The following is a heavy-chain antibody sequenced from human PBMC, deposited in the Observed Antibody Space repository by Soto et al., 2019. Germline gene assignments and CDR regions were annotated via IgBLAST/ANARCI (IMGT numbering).Heavy chain of an antibody. Sequence: SETLSLTRAVYGGSFSGYYWSWIRQPPGKGLEWIGEINHSGSTNYNPSLKSRVTISVDTSKNQFSLKLSSVTAADTAVYYCAALKQWLAYYYYGMDVWGQGTTVTVSS. J-gene: IGHJ6*02. D-gene: IGHD6-19*01. CDR2: INHSGST. V-gene: IGHV4-34*01. CDR3: AALKQWLAYYYYGMDV. CDR1: GGSFSGYY.